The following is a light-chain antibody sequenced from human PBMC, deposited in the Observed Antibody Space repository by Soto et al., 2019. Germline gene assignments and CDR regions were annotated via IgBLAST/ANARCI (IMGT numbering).Light chain of an antibody. CDR2: DAS. J-gene: IGKJ2*01. Sequence: DIQMTQSPATLSVSVGERVTISCRASQSISSWFAWYQQKPGKAPKLLIYDASSLESGVPSRFSGSGSGTEFTLTIISLQPDDFATYYCQQYNSYSGYTFGQGTKLEIK. CDR1: QSISSW. CDR3: QQYNSYSGYT. V-gene: IGKV1-5*01.